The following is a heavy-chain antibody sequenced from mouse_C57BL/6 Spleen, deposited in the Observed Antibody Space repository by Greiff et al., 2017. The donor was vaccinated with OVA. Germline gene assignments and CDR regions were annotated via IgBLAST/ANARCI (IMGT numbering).Heavy chain of an antibody. CDR3: ARHEGWFAY. V-gene: IGHV5-9*01. J-gene: IGHJ3*01. Sequence: EVQGVESGGGLVKPGGSLKLSCAASGFTFSSYTMSWVRQTPEKRLEWVATISGGGGNTYYPDSVKGRFTISRDNAKNTLYLQMSSLRSEDTALYYCARHEGWFAYWGQGTLVTVSA. CDR2: ISGGGGNT. CDR1: GFTFSSYT.